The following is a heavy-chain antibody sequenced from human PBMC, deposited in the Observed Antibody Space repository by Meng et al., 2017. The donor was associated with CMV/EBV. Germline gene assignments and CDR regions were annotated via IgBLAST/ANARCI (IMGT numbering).Heavy chain of an antibody. CDR2: ITHNSEYI. J-gene: IGHJ4*02. V-gene: IGHV3-21*01. CDR1: GFTFSDYS. CDR3: VRLLGYCTGGGCYSDY. D-gene: IGHD2-8*02. Sequence: EVQLVELGGGLVKPGGSLRLACGVSGFTFSDYSMNWVRQAPGKGLEWVSSITHNSEYIYYADSVKGRFTIYRDNAKNSLYLQMNSLRAEDTAVYYCVRLLGYCTGGGCYSDYWGQGTLVTVSS.